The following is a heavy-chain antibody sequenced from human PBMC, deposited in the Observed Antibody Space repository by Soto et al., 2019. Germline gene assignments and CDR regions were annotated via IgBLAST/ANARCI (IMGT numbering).Heavy chain of an antibody. D-gene: IGHD3-3*01. CDR3: ARVYDGEPCYYYMDV. Sequence: QVQLQESGPGLVKPSGTLSLTCAVSSGSISSSNWWSWVRQPPGKGLEWIGEIYHSGSTNYNPSLESRVTIAVDKCKSQFSVELSAGTAADTAVYYWARVYDGEPCYYYMDVWGKGTTVTVSS. CDR1: SGSISSSNW. J-gene: IGHJ6*03. V-gene: IGHV4-4*02. CDR2: IYHSGST.